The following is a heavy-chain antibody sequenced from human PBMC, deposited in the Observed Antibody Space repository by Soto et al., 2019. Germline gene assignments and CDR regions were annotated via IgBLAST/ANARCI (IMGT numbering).Heavy chain of an antibody. CDR1: GFTFSSYS. V-gene: IGHV3-21*01. CDR3: ARDPREYYYDSSDYFDY. CDR2: ISSSSSYI. J-gene: IGHJ4*02. Sequence: GGSLRLSCAASGFTFSSYSMNWVRQAPGKGLEWVSSISSSSSYIYYADSVKGRFTISRDNAKNSLYLQMNSLRAEDTAVYYCARDPREYYYDSSDYFDYWGQGTLVTVSP. D-gene: IGHD3-22*01.